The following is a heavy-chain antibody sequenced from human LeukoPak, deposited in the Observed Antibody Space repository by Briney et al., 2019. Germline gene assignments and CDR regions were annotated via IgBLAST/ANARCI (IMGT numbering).Heavy chain of an antibody. Sequence: GASVKVSCKASGGTFSSYAISWVRQAPGQGLEWMGGIIPIFGTANYAQKFQGRVTITADESTSTAYMELSSLRSEDTAVYYCARDQVAGSWSSDVFDVWGPGTMVTVSS. V-gene: IGHV1-69*13. CDR2: IIPIFGTA. D-gene: IGHD6-13*01. J-gene: IGHJ3*01. CDR1: GGTFSSYA. CDR3: ARDQVAGSWSSDVFDV.